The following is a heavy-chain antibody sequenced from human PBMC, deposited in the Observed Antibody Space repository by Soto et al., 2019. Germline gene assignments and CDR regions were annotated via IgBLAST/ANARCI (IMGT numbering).Heavy chain of an antibody. V-gene: IGHV1-2*02. Sequence: QVQLLQSGAEVKKPGASVKVSCKASGDTFTANYIHWVRQAPGQGFEWMGWINPKSGGTKYPQKFQGRVTMTRDTSLSTVYMTLTRQTSEETAVYYCARDLAKGGGSAGFDYWGQGTLVTVSS. CDR1: GDTFTANY. J-gene: IGHJ4*02. CDR2: INPKSGGT. D-gene: IGHD1-26*01. CDR3: ARDLAKGGGSAGFDY.